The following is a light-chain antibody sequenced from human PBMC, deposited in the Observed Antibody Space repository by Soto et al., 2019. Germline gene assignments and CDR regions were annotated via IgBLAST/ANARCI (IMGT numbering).Light chain of an antibody. CDR3: QSYDSSLSALV. Sequence: QSVLTQPPSVSGAPGQGVTISCAGTSSNIGAGYDVHWYQQVPGTAPKLLIYTNSNRPSGVPDRFSGSKSGTSASLAITGLQAADEADYYCQSYDSSLSALVFGRGTKLTVL. V-gene: IGLV1-40*01. CDR1: SSNIGAGYD. J-gene: IGLJ3*02. CDR2: TNS.